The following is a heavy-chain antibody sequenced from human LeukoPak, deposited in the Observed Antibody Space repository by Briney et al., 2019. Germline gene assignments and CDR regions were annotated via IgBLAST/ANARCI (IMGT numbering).Heavy chain of an antibody. V-gene: IGHV4-59*01. Sequence: PSETLSLTCTVSGGSISSYYWSWIRQPPGKGLERIGYIYYSGSTNYNPSLKSRVTISVDTSKNQFSLKLSSVTAADTAVYYCARAPLDYYDSSGYYHRNAFDIWGQGTMVTVSS. CDR1: GGSISSYY. CDR2: IYYSGST. CDR3: ARAPLDYYDSSGYYHRNAFDI. J-gene: IGHJ3*02. D-gene: IGHD3-22*01.